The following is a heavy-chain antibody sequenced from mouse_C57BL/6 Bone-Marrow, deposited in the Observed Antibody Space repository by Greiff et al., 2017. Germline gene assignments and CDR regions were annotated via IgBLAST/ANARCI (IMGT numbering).Heavy chain of an antibody. CDR2: IYPGDGDT. CDR1: GYAFSSSW. Sequence: VQLQQSGPELVKPGASVKISCKASGYAFSSSWMNWVKQRPGKGLEWIGRIYPGDGDTNYNGKFKGKATLTADKSSSTAYMQLSSLTSEDSAVYFCARFRGYYVRYFVVWGTGTTVTVSS. D-gene: IGHD2-3*01. CDR3: ARFRGYYVRYFVV. V-gene: IGHV1-82*01. J-gene: IGHJ1*03.